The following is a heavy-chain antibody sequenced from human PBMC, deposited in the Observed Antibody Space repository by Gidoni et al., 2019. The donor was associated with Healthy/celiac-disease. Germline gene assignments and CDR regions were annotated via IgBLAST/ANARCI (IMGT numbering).Heavy chain of an antibody. CDR2: ISYDGSNK. D-gene: IGHD3-22*01. CDR3: AKDRGSSGSFDY. V-gene: IGHV3-30*18. Sequence: QVQLVESGGGVVQPGRSLRLSCAASGFTFSSYGMHWAWVAGISYDGSNKYYADSVKGRFTISRDNSKNTLYLQMNSLRAEDTAVYYCAKDRGSSGSFDYWGQGTLVTVSS. J-gene: IGHJ4*02. CDR1: GFTFSSYG.